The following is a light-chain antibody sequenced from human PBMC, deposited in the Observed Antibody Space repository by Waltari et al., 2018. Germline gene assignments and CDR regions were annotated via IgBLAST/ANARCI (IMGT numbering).Light chain of an antibody. V-gene: IGLV8-61*01. Sequence: QTVVTQEPSFSVSPGGTVTLTCGLNSGSVSTSYYPNWYQPPPGQAPRALLSNTNTLASGVPDRFSGSILGNKAALTITGAQADDESDYYCLLYMGNGIWVFGGGTKLTVL. CDR3: LLYMGNGIWV. J-gene: IGLJ3*02. CDR1: SGSVSTSYY. CDR2: NTN.